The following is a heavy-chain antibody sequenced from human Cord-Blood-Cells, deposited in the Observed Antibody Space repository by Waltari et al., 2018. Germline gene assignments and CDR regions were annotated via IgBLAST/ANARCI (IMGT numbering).Heavy chain of an antibody. J-gene: IGHJ3*02. CDR1: GYTLTELS. V-gene: IGHV1-24*01. Sequence: QVQLVQSGAEVKKPGASVKVSCKVSGYTLTELSMHLVRQAPGKVLEWMGGFDPEAGETIYAQKFQGRVTMTDDTSTDTAYMELSSLRSEDTAVYYCATAVEYCSSTSCYAFDIWGQGTMVTVSS. CDR2: FDPEAGET. CDR3: ATAVEYCSSTSCYAFDI. D-gene: IGHD2-2*01.